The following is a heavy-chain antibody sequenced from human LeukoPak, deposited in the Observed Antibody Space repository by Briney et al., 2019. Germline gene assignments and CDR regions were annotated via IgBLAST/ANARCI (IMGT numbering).Heavy chain of an antibody. Sequence: GGSLRLSCAASGFTFNNYGMHWVRQAPGKGLEWLAFIRYDGSNTYYADSVKGRFTISRDNAKNSLYLQMNSLRAEDTAVYYCAELGITMIGGVWGKGTTVTISS. V-gene: IGHV3-30*02. CDR2: IRYDGSNT. J-gene: IGHJ6*04. D-gene: IGHD3-10*02. CDR3: AELGITMIGGV. CDR1: GFTFNNYG.